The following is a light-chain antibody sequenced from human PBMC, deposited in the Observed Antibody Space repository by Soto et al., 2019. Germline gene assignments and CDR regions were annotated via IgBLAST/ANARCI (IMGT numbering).Light chain of an antibody. J-gene: IGLJ2*01. V-gene: IGLV2-23*01. CDR1: SSDIGNYNL. Sequence: QSALTQPASVSGSPGQSITISCTGTSSDIGNYNLVSWYQQHPDKAPKLMIYEGSKRPSGVSNRFSGSKSGNTASLTLSGLQAADEADYYCCSYAGGSTWVFGGGTKLTVL. CDR3: CSYAGGSTWV. CDR2: EGS.